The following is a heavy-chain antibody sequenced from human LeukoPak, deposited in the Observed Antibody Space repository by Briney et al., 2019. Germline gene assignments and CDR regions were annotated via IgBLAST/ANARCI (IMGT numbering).Heavy chain of an antibody. Sequence: ASVKVSCKASGYTFTTYGISWVRQAPGQGLEWMGWISTYNGNTNYAQKLQGRATMTTDTSTSTAYMELRSLRSDDTAVYFCARVVRFGELSFSWQYYFDYWGQGTLVTVSS. J-gene: IGHJ4*02. D-gene: IGHD3-10*01. CDR2: ISTYNGNT. CDR1: GYTFTTYG. CDR3: ARVVRFGELSFSWQYYFDY. V-gene: IGHV1-18*01.